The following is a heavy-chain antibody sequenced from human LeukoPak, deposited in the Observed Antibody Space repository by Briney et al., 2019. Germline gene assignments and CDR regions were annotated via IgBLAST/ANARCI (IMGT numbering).Heavy chain of an antibody. Sequence: SVKVSCKASGGTFSSYAISWVRQAPGHGLDWMGGIIPIFGTANYAQKFQGRVTITADESTSTAYMELSSLRSEDTAVYYCAREEGLGVVMTDIWGQGTMVTVSS. D-gene: IGHD3-22*01. CDR3: AREEGLGVVMTDI. J-gene: IGHJ3*02. CDR2: IIPIFGTA. CDR1: GGTFSSYA. V-gene: IGHV1-69*13.